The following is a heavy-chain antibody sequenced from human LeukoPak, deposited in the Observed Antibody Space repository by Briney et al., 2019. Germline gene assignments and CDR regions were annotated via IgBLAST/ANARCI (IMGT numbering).Heavy chain of an antibody. V-gene: IGHV4-59*01. D-gene: IGHD6-19*01. Sequence: SETLSLTCTVSGGSFSGYYWSWIRQPPGKGLEWIGHIHYSGSTNYNPSLKSRVTISVDTSKNQFSLKLSSVTAADTAIYYCARGGSKQWLVDDSWGQGTLVTVSS. J-gene: IGHJ4*02. CDR2: IHYSGST. CDR3: ARGGSKQWLVDDS. CDR1: GGSFSGYY.